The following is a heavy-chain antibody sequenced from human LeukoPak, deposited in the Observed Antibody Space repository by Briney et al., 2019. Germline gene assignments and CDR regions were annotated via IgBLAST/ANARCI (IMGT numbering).Heavy chain of an antibody. CDR1: AFNFDDYA. J-gene: IGHJ2*01. V-gene: IGHV3-9*01. CDR3: TRRAARWQFDL. D-gene: IGHD5-24*01. Sequence: GGSLRLSCAVSAFNFDDYAMHWVRQAPGRGLEWVSGINWKTGNGIYADSVKGRFTISRDNAKNSLYLQMSSLRAEDTALYYCTRRAARWQFDLWGRGTLLTVSS. CDR2: INWKTGNG.